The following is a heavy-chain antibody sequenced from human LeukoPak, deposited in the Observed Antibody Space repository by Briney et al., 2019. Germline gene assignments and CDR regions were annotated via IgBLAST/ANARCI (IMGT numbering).Heavy chain of an antibody. Sequence: SQTLSLTCTVSGGSISSGDYYWSWIRQPPGKGLEWIGYIYYSGSTYYNPSLKSRVTISVDTSKNQFSLKLSSVTAADTAVYYCARGRGVTNDAFDIWGQGTMVTVSS. CDR1: GGSISSGDYY. CDR2: IYYSGST. CDR3: ARGRGVTNDAFDI. V-gene: IGHV4-30-4*08. D-gene: IGHD4-17*01. J-gene: IGHJ3*02.